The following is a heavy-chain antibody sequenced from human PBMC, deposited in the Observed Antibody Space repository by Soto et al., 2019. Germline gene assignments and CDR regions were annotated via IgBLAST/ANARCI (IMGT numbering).Heavy chain of an antibody. Sequence: SETLSLTCSVSGDSINSYYWSWIRQPPGKGLEWIGYIYYSGSTNYNPSLKSRVTISVDTSKNQFSLKLTSVTAADTAVYYCAFGEESRYYYYGMDVWGQGTTVTVSS. CDR1: GDSINSYY. J-gene: IGHJ6*02. CDR3: AFGEESRYYYYGMDV. D-gene: IGHD3-10*01. CDR2: IYYSGST. V-gene: IGHV4-59*12.